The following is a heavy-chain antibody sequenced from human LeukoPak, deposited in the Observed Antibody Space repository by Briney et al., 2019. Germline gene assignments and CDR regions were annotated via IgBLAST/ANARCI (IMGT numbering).Heavy chain of an antibody. D-gene: IGHD4-17*01. CDR1: GGSFSGYY. V-gene: IGHV4-34*01. J-gene: IGHJ4*02. Sequence: SETLSLTCAVYGGSFSGYYWSWIRQPPGKGLERIGEINHSGSTNYNPSLKSRVTISVDTSKNQFSLKLSSVTAADTAVYYCARGWRFRYGGAYFDYWGQGTLVTVSS. CDR2: INHSGST. CDR3: ARGWRFRYGGAYFDY.